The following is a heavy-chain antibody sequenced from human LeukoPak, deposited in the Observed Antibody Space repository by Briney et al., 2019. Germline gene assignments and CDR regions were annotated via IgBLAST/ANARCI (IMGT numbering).Heavy chain of an antibody. CDR2: TYYRSKWHS. D-gene: IGHD3-10*01. CDR1: GDSVSSNSAA. CDR3: ARMVGLVSDF. J-gene: IGHJ4*02. Sequence: LPQTLSLTCAISGDSVSSNSAAWNWIRQSPSRGLEWLGRTYYRSKWHSYYAPSVKSRITINPDTSKNQFSLQLKSVTPEDTAVYYCARMVGLVSDFWGQGTLVTVSS. V-gene: IGHV6-1*01.